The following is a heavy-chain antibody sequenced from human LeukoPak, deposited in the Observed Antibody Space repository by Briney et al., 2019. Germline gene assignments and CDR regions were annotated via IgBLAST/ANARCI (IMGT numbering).Heavy chain of an antibody. Sequence: GGSLRLSCAASGFTFSSYWMHWVRQAPGKGLVWVSRINSDGSSTSYAGSVKGRFTISRDNAKNTLYLQMNSLRAEDTAVYYCARDMDSSGCFDYWGQGTLVTVSS. CDR3: ARDMDSSGCFDY. CDR2: INSDGSST. J-gene: IGHJ4*02. V-gene: IGHV3-74*01. CDR1: GFTFSSYW. D-gene: IGHD6-19*01.